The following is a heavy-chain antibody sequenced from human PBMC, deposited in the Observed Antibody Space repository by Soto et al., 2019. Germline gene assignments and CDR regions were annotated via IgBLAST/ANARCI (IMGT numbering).Heavy chain of an antibody. CDR1: GFTFSSYS. CDR3: ARDLGSGYYGHDY. V-gene: IGHV3-21*01. Sequence: PGGSLRLSCAASGFTFSSYSMNWVRQAPGKGLEWVSSISSSSSYIYYADSVKGRFTISRDNAKNSLYLQMNSLRAEDTAVYYCARDLGSGYYGHDYWGQGTLVTVSS. D-gene: IGHD3-22*01. CDR2: ISSSSSYI. J-gene: IGHJ4*02.